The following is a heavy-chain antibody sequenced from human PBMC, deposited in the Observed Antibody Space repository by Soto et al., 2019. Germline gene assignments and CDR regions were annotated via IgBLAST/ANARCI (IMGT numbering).Heavy chain of an antibody. J-gene: IGHJ3*02. Sequence: GESLKISCQGSGYSFTTYWISWVRQMPGKGLECMGRIDPTDSYTDYSPSFEGHATMSVDRSINTAYLEWSSLKASDTAMYYCATLTGYYKGLGAFDIWGQGTMVTVSS. D-gene: IGHD3-9*01. CDR1: GYSFTTYW. CDR3: ATLTGYYKGLGAFDI. V-gene: IGHV5-10-1*01. CDR2: IDPTDSYT.